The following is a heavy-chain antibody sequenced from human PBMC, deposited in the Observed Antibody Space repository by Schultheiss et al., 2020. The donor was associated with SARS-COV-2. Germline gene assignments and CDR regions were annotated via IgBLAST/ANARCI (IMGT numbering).Heavy chain of an antibody. D-gene: IGHD3-22*01. CDR2: IYYSGST. V-gene: IGHV4-61*08. CDR1: GGSISSGDYY. CDR3: AREELLYYYDSSGYRAFDI. J-gene: IGHJ3*02. Sequence: SETLSLTCTVSGGSISSGDYYWSWICQPPGKGLEWIGYIYYSGSTNYNPSLKSRVTISVDTSKNQFSLKLSSVTAADTAVYYCAREELLYYYDSSGYRAFDIWGQGTMVTVSS.